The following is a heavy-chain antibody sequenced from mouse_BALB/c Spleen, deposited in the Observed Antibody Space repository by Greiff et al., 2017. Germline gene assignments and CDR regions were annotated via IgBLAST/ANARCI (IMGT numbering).Heavy chain of an antibody. Sequence: QVQLQQSGPGLVQPSQSLSISCTASGFSLTSYGVHWVRQSPGKGLEWLGVIWRGGSRDYYAAFISRLSISKDNSKSQAFFKMNSQQANDTAIYYCARKNYGYGQYFDFWGAGTTVTVSS. CDR1: GFSLTSYG. D-gene: IGHD2-2*01. J-gene: IGHJ1*01. V-gene: IGHV2-2*02. CDR3: ARKNYGYGQYFDF. CDR2: IWRGGSR.